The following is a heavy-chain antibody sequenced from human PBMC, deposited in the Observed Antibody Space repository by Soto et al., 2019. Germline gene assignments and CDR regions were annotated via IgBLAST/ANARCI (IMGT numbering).Heavy chain of an antibody. CDR2: IYAGGST. CDR3: AKESSSTYYDFWSGYYTGYYYYGMDV. CDR1: GFTVSSNY. V-gene: IGHV3-53*01. D-gene: IGHD3-3*01. J-gene: IGHJ6*02. Sequence: GGSLRLSCAASGFTVSSNYMSWVRQAPGKGLEWVSVIYAGGSTYYADSVKGRFTISRDNSKNTLYLQMNSLRAEDTAVYYCAKESSSTYYDFWSGYYTGYYYYGMDVWGQGTTVTVSS.